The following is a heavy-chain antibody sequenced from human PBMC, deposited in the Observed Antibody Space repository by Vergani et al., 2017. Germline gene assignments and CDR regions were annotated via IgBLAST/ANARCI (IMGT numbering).Heavy chain of an antibody. D-gene: IGHD3-22*01. CDR3: AKDLTVTYYYDSSGSPDAFDI. V-gene: IGHV3-21*04. J-gene: IGHJ3*02. CDR2: ISSSSSYI. Sequence: EVQLVESGGGLVKPGGSLRLSCAASGFTFSSYSMNWVRQAPGKGLEWVSSISSSSSYIYYADSVKGRFTISRDNAKNSLYLQMNSLRAEDTAVYYCAKDLTVTYYYDSSGSPDAFDIWGQGTMVTVSS. CDR1: GFTFSSYS.